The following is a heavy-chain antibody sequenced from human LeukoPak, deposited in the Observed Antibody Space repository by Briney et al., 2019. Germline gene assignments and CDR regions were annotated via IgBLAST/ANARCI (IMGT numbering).Heavy chain of an antibody. CDR3: ARELGAWLRYYFDY. Sequence: SETLSLTCAGYGGSFSGYYWSWIRQPPGKGLEWIGEINHSGSTNYNPSLKSRVTISVDTSKNQFSLKLSSVTAADTAVYYCARELGAWLRYYFDYWGQGTLVTVSS. J-gene: IGHJ4*02. D-gene: IGHD5-18*01. V-gene: IGHV4-34*01. CDR1: GGSFSGYY. CDR2: INHSGST.